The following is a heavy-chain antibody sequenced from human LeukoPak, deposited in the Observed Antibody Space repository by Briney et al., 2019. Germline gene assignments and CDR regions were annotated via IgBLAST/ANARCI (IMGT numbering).Heavy chain of an antibody. D-gene: IGHD2-2*01. J-gene: IGHJ5*02. Sequence: SQTLSLACAISGDSVSSNSVTWNWIRQSPSRGLEWLGRTYYRSTWYNDYAVSVRGRITVDPDTSKNQFSLHLNSVTPEDTAVYYCARRLTQYDCFDPWGQGILVTVSS. CDR1: GDSVSSNSVT. V-gene: IGHV6-1*01. CDR3: ARRLTQYDCFDP. CDR2: TYYRSTWYN.